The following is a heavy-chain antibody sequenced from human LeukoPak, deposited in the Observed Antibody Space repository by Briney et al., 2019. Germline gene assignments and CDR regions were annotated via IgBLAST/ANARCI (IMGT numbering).Heavy chain of an antibody. CDR1: TFTFSNYW. J-gene: IGHJ2*01. CDR2: INSDGRRT. CDR3: VRVSEGGHSPGRDWYLDL. V-gene: IGHV3-74*01. Sequence: PGGSLRLSCAASTFTFSNYWMHWVRQAPGKGLVWVSRINSDGRRTNYADSVKGRFTISRDNAKNTLFLQMNTLRAEDTAVYYCVRVSEGGHSPGRDWYLDLWGRGTLVTVSS. D-gene: IGHD5-18*01.